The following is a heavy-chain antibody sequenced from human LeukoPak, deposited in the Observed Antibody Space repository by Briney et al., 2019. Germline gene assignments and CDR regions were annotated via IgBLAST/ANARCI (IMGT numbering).Heavy chain of an antibody. J-gene: IGHJ5*02. Sequence: SETLSLTCTVSGGSLSSYYWSWIRQPPGKGLEWIGYIYYSGSTNYNPSLKSRVTISVDTSKNQFSLKLSSVNAADTAVYYCARFYSNSGVDGWFDPWGQGTLVTVSS. CDR3: ARFYSNSGVDGWFDP. CDR1: GGSLSSYY. CDR2: IYYSGST. D-gene: IGHD4-11*01. V-gene: IGHV4-59*01.